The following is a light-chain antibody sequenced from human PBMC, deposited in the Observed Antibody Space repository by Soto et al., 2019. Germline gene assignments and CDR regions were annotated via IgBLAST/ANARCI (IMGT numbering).Light chain of an antibody. CDR1: SSDVGGYNY. CDR2: DVS. CDR3: SSYTSSSTYV. J-gene: IGLJ1*01. V-gene: IGLV2-14*03. Sequence: QSVLTQPAPVSGSPGQSITISCTGTSSDVGGYNYVSWYQHHPGKAPKLLIYDVSNRPSGVSNRFSGSKSGNTASLTISGLQAEDEADYYCSSYTSSSTYVSGTGTKPPS.